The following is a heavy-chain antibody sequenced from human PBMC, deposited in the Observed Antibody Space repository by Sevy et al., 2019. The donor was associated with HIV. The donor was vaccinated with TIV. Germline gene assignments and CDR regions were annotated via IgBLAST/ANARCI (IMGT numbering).Heavy chain of an antibody. V-gene: IGHV3-23*01. Sequence: GGSLRLSCAASGFTFSSCAMTWVRQAPGKGLEWVSGISGSGDNTYYADSVKGRFTSSRDNYKNTLYLQMNGLRAEDTAVYYCAKGITMRRLVLDAIDIWGQGTMVTVSS. CDR2: ISGSGDNT. CDR1: GFTFSSCA. CDR3: AKGITMRRLVLDAIDI. D-gene: IGHD3-22*01. J-gene: IGHJ3*02.